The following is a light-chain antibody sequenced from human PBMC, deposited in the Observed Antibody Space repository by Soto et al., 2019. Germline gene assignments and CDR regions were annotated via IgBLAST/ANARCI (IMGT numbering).Light chain of an antibody. J-gene: IGLJ1*01. Sequence: QSALAQPASVSGSPGQSITISCTGTSSDVGGYNYVSWYQQQSGKAPKLMIHEVSNRPSGVSNRFSGSKSGNTASLTISGLQAEDEADYYCSSFTSSRVYVFGIGTKVT. CDR2: EVS. V-gene: IGLV2-14*01. CDR3: SSFTSSRVYV. CDR1: SSDVGGYNY.